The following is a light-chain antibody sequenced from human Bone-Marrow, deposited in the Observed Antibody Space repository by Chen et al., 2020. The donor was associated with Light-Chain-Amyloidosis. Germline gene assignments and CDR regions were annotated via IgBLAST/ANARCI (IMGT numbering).Light chain of an antibody. CDR2: AAS. CDR1: QTISSY. Sequence: IQLTQSPSSLSASVGDRVTITCRASQTISSYLNWYQQKPGKAPKLLIYAASTLQSGVPSRFSGSGFGTDFTLTISSLQPEDFATYYCQQSDSTPLTFGGGTKVEIK. CDR3: QQSDSTPLT. J-gene: IGKJ4*01. V-gene: IGKV1-39*01.